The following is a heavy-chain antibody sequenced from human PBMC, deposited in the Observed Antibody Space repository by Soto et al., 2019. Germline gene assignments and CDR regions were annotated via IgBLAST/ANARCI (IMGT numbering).Heavy chain of an antibody. CDR1: GFTFSSYA. Sequence: SLRLSCAASGFTFSSYAMSWVRQAPGKGLEWVSAISGSAIYIDYADSVKGRFTISRDNANNSLYLQMNSLRAEDTATYYCVRDGLDYYDTERLYFDKWGQGTLVTVSS. V-gene: IGHV3-21*01. CDR3: VRDGLDYYDTERLYFDK. J-gene: IGHJ4*02. CDR2: ISGSAIYI. D-gene: IGHD3-22*01.